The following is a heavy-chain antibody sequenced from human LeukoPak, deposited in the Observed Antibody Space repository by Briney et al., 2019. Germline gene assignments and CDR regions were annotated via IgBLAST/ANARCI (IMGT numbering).Heavy chain of an antibody. D-gene: IGHD4-17*01. CDR3: ASTYGDYVENHYYGMDV. J-gene: IGHJ6*02. V-gene: IGHV1-18*01. Sequence: ASVKVSCKASGYTFTTYVINWVRQAPGQGLEWMGSISAYKGNTKYAQKFQGRVTMTTDTSTTTAYMELRSLRSDDTAVYYCASTYGDYVENHYYGMDVWGQGTTVTVSS. CDR2: ISAYKGNT. CDR1: GYTFTTYV.